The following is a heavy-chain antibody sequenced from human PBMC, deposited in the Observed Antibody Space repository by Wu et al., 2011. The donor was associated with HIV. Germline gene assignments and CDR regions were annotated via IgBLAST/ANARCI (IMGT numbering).Heavy chain of an antibody. CDR3: ARSPRGWPAYYYYYMDV. V-gene: IGHV1-2*02. D-gene: IGHD2-2*01. CDR1: GYTFTGYY. Sequence: QVQLVQSGAEVKKPGASVKVSCKASGYTFTGYYMHWVRQAPGQGLEWMGWINPNSGGTNYAQKFQGRVTMTRDTSISTAYMELSRLRSDDTAVYYCARSPRGWPAYYYYYMDVWGKGTTVTVSS. J-gene: IGHJ6*03. CDR2: INPNSGGT.